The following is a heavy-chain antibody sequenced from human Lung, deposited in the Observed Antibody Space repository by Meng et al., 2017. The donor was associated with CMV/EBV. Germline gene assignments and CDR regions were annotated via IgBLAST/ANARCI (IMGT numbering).Heavy chain of an antibody. D-gene: IGHD3-10*01. V-gene: IGHV3-21*01. CDR3: ARDSGGLYGSGSYYYYGLDV. CDR1: GFTFSSYE. Sequence: GGSLRLXCAASGFTFSSYEMNWVRQAPGKGLERLSSISSSSSFKDYADSVKGRFTISRDNAKNSLYLQMNNLRAEDTAVYYCARDSGGLYGSGSYYYYGLDVWXQGTXVTVSS. CDR2: ISSSSSFK. J-gene: IGHJ6*02.